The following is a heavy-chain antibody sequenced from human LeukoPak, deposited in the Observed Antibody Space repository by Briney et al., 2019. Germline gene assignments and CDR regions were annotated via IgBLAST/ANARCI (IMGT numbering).Heavy chain of an antibody. J-gene: IGHJ6*03. CDR1: GGTFSSYA. D-gene: IGHD6-6*01. Sequence: GASVKVSCKASGGTFSSYAISWVRQAPGQGLEWMGGIIPIFATANYAQKFQGRVTITTDESTSTAYMELSSLRSEDTAVYYCAARDSSSSGSGGDYYYYYMDVWGKGTTVTVSS. CDR2: IIPIFATA. V-gene: IGHV1-69*05. CDR3: AARDSSSSGSGGDYYYYYMDV.